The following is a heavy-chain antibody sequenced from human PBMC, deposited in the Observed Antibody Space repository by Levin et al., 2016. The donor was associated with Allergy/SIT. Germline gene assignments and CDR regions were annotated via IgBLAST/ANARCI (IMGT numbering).Heavy chain of an antibody. CDR3: AREDWAARASDY. CDR2: INSDGSST. J-gene: IGHJ4*02. D-gene: IGHD6-6*01. V-gene: IGHV3-74*01. Sequence: WIRQPPGKGLVWVSRINSDGSSTSYADSVKGRFTISRDNAKNTLYLQMNSLRAEDTAVYYCAREDWAARASDYWGQGTLVTVSS.